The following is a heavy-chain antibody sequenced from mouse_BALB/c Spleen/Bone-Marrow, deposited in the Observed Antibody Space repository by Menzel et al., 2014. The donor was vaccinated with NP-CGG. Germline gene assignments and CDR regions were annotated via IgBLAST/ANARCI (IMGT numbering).Heavy chain of an antibody. CDR1: GYSFSNYW. CDR2: IYPGDGDT. J-gene: IGHJ4*01. Sequence: QVQLQQPGAELVRPGSSVKISCKSSGYSFSNYWMNWMKQRPGQGLEWIGQIYPGDGDTNYNGKFKGKATLTADKSSSTAYMQLSSVTSEDSAVYYCASRGDYSYAMDYWGQGTSVTVSS. V-gene: IGHV1-80*01. D-gene: IGHD1-1*01. CDR3: ASRGDYSYAMDY.